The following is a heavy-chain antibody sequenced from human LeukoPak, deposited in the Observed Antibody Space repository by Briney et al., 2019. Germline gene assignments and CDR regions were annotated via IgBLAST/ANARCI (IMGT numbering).Heavy chain of an antibody. V-gene: IGHV3-23*01. D-gene: IGHD3-10*01. CDR2: ISDSGGST. Sequence: RGSLRLSCAVSGITLSNYGMSWVRQAPGKGLEWVAGISDSGGSTNYADSVKGRFTISRDNPKNTLYLQMNSLRAEDTAVYFCAKRGVVIRVFLVGFHKEAYYFESWGQGALVTVSS. CDR3: AKRGVVIRVFLVGFHKEAYYFES. CDR1: GITLSNYG. J-gene: IGHJ4*02.